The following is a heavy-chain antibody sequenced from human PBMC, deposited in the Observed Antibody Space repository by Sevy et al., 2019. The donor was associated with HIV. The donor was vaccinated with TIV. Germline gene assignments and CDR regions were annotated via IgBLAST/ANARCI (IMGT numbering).Heavy chain of an antibody. D-gene: IGHD5-18*01. CDR3: ARVATAGYYGMDV. Sequence: GGSLRLSCAASGFTFSDYYMSWIRQAPGKGLEWVSYISSSGSTIYYADSVKGQFTISRDNAKNSLYLQMNSLRAEDTAVYYCARVATAGYYGMDVWGQGTTVTVSS. CDR1: GFTFSDYY. V-gene: IGHV3-11*01. J-gene: IGHJ6*02. CDR2: ISSSGSTI.